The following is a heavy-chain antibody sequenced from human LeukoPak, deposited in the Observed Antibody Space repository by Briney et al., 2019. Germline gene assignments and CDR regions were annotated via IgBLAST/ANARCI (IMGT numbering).Heavy chain of an antibody. CDR1: GGSFSGYY. J-gene: IGHJ5*02. Sequence: PSETLSLTCAVYGGSFSGYYWSWLRQPPGKGLEWIGEINHSGSTNYNPSLKSRVTISVDTSKNQFSLKLSSVTAADTAVYYCARASHREPFDPWGQGTLVTVSS. CDR2: INHSGST. D-gene: IGHD1-14*01. V-gene: IGHV4-34*01. CDR3: ARASHREPFDP.